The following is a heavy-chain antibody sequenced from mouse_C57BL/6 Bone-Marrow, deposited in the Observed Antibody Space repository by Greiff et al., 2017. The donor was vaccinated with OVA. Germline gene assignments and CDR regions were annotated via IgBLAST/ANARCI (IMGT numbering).Heavy chain of an antibody. J-gene: IGHJ3*01. D-gene: IGHD2-3*01. CDR3: TRGWLLGGAWFAY. V-gene: IGHV5-9-1*02. Sequence: EVQGVESGEGLVKPGGSLKLSCAASGFTFSSYAMSWVRQTPEKRLEWVAYISSGGDYIYYADTVKGRFTISRDNANNTLYLQMSSLKSEDTARCYCTRGWLLGGAWFAYWGQGTLVTVSA. CDR2: ISSGGDYI. CDR1: GFTFSSYA.